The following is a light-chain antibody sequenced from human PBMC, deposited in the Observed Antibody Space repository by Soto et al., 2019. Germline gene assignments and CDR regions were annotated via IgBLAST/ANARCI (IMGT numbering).Light chain of an antibody. CDR1: QRISISY. Sequence: EIVLTQSPGTLSVSPGEGATLSCRASQRISISYLAWYQQKPGQAPRLLIYGSSTRATGIPDRFSGSGSETDFTLTISRLEPEDFVVYYCQQYSSLPHTFGQGTKVDIK. CDR3: QQYSSLPHT. CDR2: GSS. J-gene: IGKJ2*01. V-gene: IGKV3-20*01.